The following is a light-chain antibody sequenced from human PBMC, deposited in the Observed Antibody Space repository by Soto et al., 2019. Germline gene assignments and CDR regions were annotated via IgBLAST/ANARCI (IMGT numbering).Light chain of an antibody. CDR2: VNSDGSL. J-gene: IGLJ3*02. CDR3: QTWGNGYRV. Sequence: QSVLTQSPSASASLGASVNLTCTLSSGHSKYAIAWHQKQPDKGPRFLMKVNSDGSLSKGGGIPDRFSGSSSGFDRYLTISSLQSDDEGDYYCQTWGNGYRVFGGGTKLTVL. CDR1: SGHSKYA. V-gene: IGLV4-69*01.